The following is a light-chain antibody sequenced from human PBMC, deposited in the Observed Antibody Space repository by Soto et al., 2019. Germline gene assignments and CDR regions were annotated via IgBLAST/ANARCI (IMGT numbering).Light chain of an antibody. CDR1: SSNIGSNY. CDR2: ENY. V-gene: IGLV1-51*02. Sequence: QSVLTQPPSVSAAPGQKVTISCSGSSSNIGSNYVSWYQLLPGAAPKLLIYENYERPSGIPDRFSGSKSGTPATLGITGLQTGDEADYYCGAWDNSLTGGVFGGGTKVTVL. CDR3: GAWDNSLTGGV. J-gene: IGLJ2*01.